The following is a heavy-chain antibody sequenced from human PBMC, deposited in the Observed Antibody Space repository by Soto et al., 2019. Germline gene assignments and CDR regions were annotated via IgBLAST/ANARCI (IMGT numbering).Heavy chain of an antibody. D-gene: IGHD5-12*01. CDR2: IIPIFGTA. Sequence: QVQLVQSGAEVKKPGSSVTVSCKASGGTFSSYTISWVRQAPGQGLEWMGGIIPIFGTANYAQKFQGRVMITADESTSTAYMESSSLRSEDTAVYYCARGNQRWLQLWYFDLWGRGTLVTVSS. CDR1: GGTFSSYT. CDR3: ARGNQRWLQLWYFDL. V-gene: IGHV1-69*12. J-gene: IGHJ2*01.